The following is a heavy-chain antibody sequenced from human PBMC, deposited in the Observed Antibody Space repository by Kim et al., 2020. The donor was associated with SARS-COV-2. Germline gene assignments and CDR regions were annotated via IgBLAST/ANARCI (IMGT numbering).Heavy chain of an antibody. D-gene: IGHD1-1*01. CDR1: GYSFTSYW. V-gene: IGHV5-10-1*01. CDR3: ARGVRGDGVRQRELDY. J-gene: IGHJ4*02. CDR2: IDPSDSYT. Sequence: GESLKISCKGSGYSFTSYWINWVRQVPGKGLEWMGRIDPSDSYTDLSPSFQGHVTISTDNSISTAFLQWTSLKASDTAMFYCARGVRGDGVRQRELDYWGQGTLVTVSS.